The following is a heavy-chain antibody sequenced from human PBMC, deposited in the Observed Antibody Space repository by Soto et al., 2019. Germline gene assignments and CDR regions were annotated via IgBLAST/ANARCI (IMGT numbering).Heavy chain of an antibody. V-gene: IGHV4-61*01. Sequence: SETLSLTCTVSGGSVSGGSYYWSWIRQPPGKGLEWIGYIYYSGSTNYNPSLKSRVTISVDTSKNQFSLKLSSVTAADTAVYYCARDNRIVVVLNDAFDIWGQGTMVTVSS. J-gene: IGHJ3*02. CDR1: GGSVSGGSYY. CDR2: IYYSGST. CDR3: ARDNRIVVVLNDAFDI. D-gene: IGHD3-22*01.